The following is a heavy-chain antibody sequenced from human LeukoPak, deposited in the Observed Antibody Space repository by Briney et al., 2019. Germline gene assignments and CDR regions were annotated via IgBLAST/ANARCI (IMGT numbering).Heavy chain of an antibody. V-gene: IGHV1-18*01. Sequence: RASVKVSCRASGYTFTSYGISWVRQAPGQGLEWMGWISAYNGNTNYAQKLQGRVTMTTDTSTSTAYMELRSPRSDDTAVYYCVLVWFGELFWFDPWGQGTLVTVFS. CDR2: ISAYNGNT. J-gene: IGHJ5*02. CDR3: VLVWFGELFWFDP. CDR1: GYTFTSYG. D-gene: IGHD3-10*01.